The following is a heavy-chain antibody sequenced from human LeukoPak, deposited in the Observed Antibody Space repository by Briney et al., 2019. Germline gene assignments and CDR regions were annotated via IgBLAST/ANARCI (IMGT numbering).Heavy chain of an antibody. V-gene: IGHV4-59*08. D-gene: IGHD5-12*01. J-gene: IGHJ4*02. CDR1: GGSISSYY. CDR3: ARRGGTVVGDTGYHYWYFDN. CDR2: ISDSGST. Sequence: SETLSHTCTVSGGSISSYYWSWVRQFPGKGLEWIGYISDSGSTNYSPSLESRVTISVDTSKNKFFLILSSVTAADTAVYYCARRGGTVVGDTGYHYWYFDNWGQGTLVTVSS.